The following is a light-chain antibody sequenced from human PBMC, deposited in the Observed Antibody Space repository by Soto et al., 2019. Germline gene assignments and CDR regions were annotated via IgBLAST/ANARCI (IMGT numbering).Light chain of an antibody. V-gene: IGLV2-23*01. Sequence: QSALTQPASVSGSPGQSITISCTGTNNLVSWYQQHPGKAPKVVLYEGTKRPSGVSNRFSGSNSGSTASLTISGLQAEDEAHDYCCAYAGARYYVFGPGTKLTVL. CDR1: NNL. CDR2: EGT. CDR3: CAYAGARYYV. J-gene: IGLJ1*01.